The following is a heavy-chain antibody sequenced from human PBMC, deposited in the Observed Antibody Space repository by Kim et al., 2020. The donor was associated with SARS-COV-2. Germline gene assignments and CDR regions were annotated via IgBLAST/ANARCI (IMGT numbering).Heavy chain of an antibody. V-gene: IGHV3-23*01. CDR1: GFTFSRYA. CDR3: VKPPFAYDSGWTFWFFAL. CDR2: ITSSGDSA. Sequence: GGSLRLSCAVSGFTFSRYAMSWVRQAPGKGLEWVSNITSSGDSAHYADSVKGRFTISRDNSKNTLYLQMNSLRAEDTAVYYCVKPPFAYDSGWTFWFFALWGRGTRLTVSS. J-gene: IGHJ2*01. D-gene: IGHD6-19*01.